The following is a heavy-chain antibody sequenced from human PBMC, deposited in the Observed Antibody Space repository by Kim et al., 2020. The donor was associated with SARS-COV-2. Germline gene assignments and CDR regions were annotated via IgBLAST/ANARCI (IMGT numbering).Heavy chain of an antibody. D-gene: IGHD1-7*01. V-gene: IGHV3-9*01. CDR1: GFTFDDYA. Sequence: GGSLRLSCAASGFTFDDYAMHWVRQAPGKGLEWVSGISWNSGSIGYADSVKGRFTISRDNAKNSLYLQMNSLRAEDTALYYCAKDHDPFKLELRENWFDPWGQGTLVTVSS. J-gene: IGHJ5*02. CDR3: AKDHDPFKLELRENWFDP. CDR2: ISWNSGSI.